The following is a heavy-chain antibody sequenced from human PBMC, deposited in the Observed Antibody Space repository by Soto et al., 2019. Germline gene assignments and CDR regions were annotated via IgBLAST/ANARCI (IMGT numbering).Heavy chain of an antibody. CDR3: AKQLYTYYYYGMDV. CDR1: GITLSSYA. J-gene: IGHJ6*02. V-gene: IGHV3-23*01. Sequence: PGGSLRLSCAACGITLSSYAMSWVCQAPGKGLEWVSAISGSGGSTFYADSVKGRFTISRDNSKHTLFLQMNSLRADDTAVYYCAKQLYTYYYYGMDVWGQGTTVTVSS. CDR2: ISGSGGST. D-gene: IGHD1-1*01.